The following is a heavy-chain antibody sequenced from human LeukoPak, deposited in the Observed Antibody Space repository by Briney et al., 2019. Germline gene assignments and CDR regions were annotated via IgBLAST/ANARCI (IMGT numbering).Heavy chain of an antibody. Sequence: SETLSLTCTVSGGFISSSSYYWGWIRHPPGKGLEWIGSIYYSGSTYYNPSPKSRVTISVDTSKNQFSLKLSSVTAADTAVYYCVWLGYYYYYMDVWGKGTTVTVSS. CDR2: IYYSGST. D-gene: IGHD5-12*01. CDR1: GGFISSSSYY. J-gene: IGHJ6*03. V-gene: IGHV4-39*01. CDR3: VWLGYYYYYMDV.